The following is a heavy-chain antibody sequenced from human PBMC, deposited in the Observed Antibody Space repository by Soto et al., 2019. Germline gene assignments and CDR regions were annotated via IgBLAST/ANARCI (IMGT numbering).Heavy chain of an antibody. CDR1: GGTFSSYA. J-gene: IGHJ6*02. CDR2: IIPIFGTV. CDR3: ARHDCISSSCYYDYYYGMDV. Sequence: SVKVSCKASGGTFSSYAISWVRQAPGQGLEWMGGIIPIFGTVNYAQKFQGRVTITADESTSTAYMELSSLRSEDTAVYYCARHDCISSSCYYDYYYGMDVWGQ. V-gene: IGHV1-69*13. D-gene: IGHD2-2*01.